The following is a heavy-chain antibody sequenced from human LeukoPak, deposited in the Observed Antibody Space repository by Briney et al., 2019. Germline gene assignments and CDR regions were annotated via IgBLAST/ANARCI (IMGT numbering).Heavy chain of an antibody. D-gene: IGHD3-10*01. CDR3: AKDYYGSGSYYLDY. CDR2: ISGSDGST. Sequence: GGSLRLSCAASGFTFGSYAMSWVRQAPERGLEWVSGISGSDGSTYYADSVKGRFTISRDNSKNTLNLQMNSLRAEDTAVYYCAKDYYGSGSYYLDYGGQGTLVSVSS. CDR1: GFTFGSYA. J-gene: IGHJ4*02. V-gene: IGHV3-23*01.